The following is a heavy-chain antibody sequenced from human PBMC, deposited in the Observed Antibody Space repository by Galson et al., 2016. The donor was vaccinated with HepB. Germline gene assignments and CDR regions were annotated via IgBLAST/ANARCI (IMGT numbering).Heavy chain of an antibody. V-gene: IGHV3-30*18. CDR3: AKDRGTGFVGVQGGLDY. J-gene: IGHJ4*02. D-gene: IGHD2-15*01. CDR1: GFTFSSYG. Sequence: SLRLSCAASGFTFSSYGMHWVRQAPGKGLEWVAVMSFDGSNKYYADSVKGRFTISSDNSKNTLYLQMNSLRAEDTAVYYCAKDRGTGFVGVQGGLDYWGQGTLVTVSS. CDR2: MSFDGSNK.